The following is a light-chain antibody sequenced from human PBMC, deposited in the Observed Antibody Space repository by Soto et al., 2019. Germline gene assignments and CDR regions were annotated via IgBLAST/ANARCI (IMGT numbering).Light chain of an antibody. CDR2: TGA. Sequence: DIQMTQSPSSVSASVGDRVSITCRASQGISSWLAWYQQKPGRAPKLLIYTGASLQSGVPSRFSGTGSGTEFTLTISSLQPEDVATYSSQQASSFPLTFGGGTKVEIK. CDR3: QQASSFPLT. V-gene: IGKV1-12*01. J-gene: IGKJ4*01. CDR1: QGISSW.